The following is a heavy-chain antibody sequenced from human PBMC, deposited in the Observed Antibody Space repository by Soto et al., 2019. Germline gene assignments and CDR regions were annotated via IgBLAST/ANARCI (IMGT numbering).Heavy chain of an antibody. CDR3: ARDSSGYLNWFDP. CDR1: GFTFSSYS. D-gene: IGHD3-22*01. CDR2: ISSSSNTI. Sequence: GSLRLSCAASGFTFSSYSMNWVRQAPGKGLEWVSYISSSSNTIYYADSVKGRFTISRDNAKNSLYLQMNSLRAEDTAVYYCARDSSGYLNWFDPWGQGTLVTVSS. V-gene: IGHV3-48*01. J-gene: IGHJ5*02.